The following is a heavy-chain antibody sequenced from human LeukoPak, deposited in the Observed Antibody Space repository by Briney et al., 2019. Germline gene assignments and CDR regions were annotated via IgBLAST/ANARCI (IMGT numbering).Heavy chain of an antibody. CDR1: GFTFSSYA. Sequence: GGSLRLSCAASGFTFSSYAMSWVRQAPGMGLEWVSAISTSGGSTYYADSVKGRFTISRDNSKNTLYLQMNSLSAEDTAVYYCAKRASPPYYFDYWGQGTLVTVSS. V-gene: IGHV3-23*01. CDR2: ISTSGGST. CDR3: AKRASPPYYFDY. J-gene: IGHJ4*02.